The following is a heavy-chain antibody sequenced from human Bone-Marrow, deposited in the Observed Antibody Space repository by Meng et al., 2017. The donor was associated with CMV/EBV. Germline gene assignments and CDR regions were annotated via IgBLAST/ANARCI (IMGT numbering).Heavy chain of an antibody. Sequence: SLKISCAASGFTFSSYEMNWVRQAPGKGLEWVSYISSSGSTIYYADSVKGRFTISRDNAKNSLYLQMNSLRAEDTAVYYCASTTSSGWYRWFDPWGQGTLVTVSS. J-gene: IGHJ5*02. CDR2: ISSSGSTI. CDR3: ASTTSSGWYRWFDP. D-gene: IGHD6-19*01. CDR1: GFTFSSYE. V-gene: IGHV3-48*03.